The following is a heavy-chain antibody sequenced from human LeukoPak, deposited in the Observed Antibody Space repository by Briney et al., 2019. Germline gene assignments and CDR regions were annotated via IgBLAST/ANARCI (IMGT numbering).Heavy chain of an antibody. CDR3: ARGVYFDFWSGYTFDY. D-gene: IGHD3-3*01. V-gene: IGHV4-38-2*02. CDR1: GYSISSGYY. CDR2: IYHSGST. Sequence: SETLSLTCTVSGYSISSGYYWGWIRQPPGKGLEWIGSIYHSGSTYYNPSHKSRVTISVDTSKNQFSLKLSSVTAAVTAVYYCARGVYFDFWSGYTFDYWGQGTLVTVSS. J-gene: IGHJ4*02.